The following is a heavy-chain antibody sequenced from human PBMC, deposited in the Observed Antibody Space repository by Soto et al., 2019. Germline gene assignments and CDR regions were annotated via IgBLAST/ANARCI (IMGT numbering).Heavy chain of an antibody. CDR2: IWYDGSNK. CDR1: GFTFSSYG. J-gene: IGHJ4*02. Sequence: QVQLVESGGGVVQPGRSLRLSCAASGFTFSSYGMHWVRKAPGKGLEWVAVIWYDGSNKYYADSVKGRFTISRDNSKNTLYLQMNSLRAEDTALYYCARDSYGLDYWGQGTLVTVSS. D-gene: IGHD3-16*01. V-gene: IGHV3-33*01. CDR3: ARDSYGLDY.